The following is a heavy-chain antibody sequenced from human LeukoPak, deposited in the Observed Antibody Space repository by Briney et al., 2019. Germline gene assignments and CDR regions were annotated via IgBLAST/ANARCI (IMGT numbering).Heavy chain of an antibody. D-gene: IGHD2/OR15-2a*01. CDR3: ARGRGTIYMFDY. CDR1: EFTFSSYW. Sequence: PGGSLRLSCAASEFTFSSYWMHWVRQAPGKGLVWVSRIKSDGSITSYADSVKGRFTISRDNAKNTLYMQMNSLTAEDTAVYYCARGRGTIYMFDYWGQGTLVTVSS. J-gene: IGHJ4*02. CDR2: IKSDGSIT. V-gene: IGHV3-74*01.